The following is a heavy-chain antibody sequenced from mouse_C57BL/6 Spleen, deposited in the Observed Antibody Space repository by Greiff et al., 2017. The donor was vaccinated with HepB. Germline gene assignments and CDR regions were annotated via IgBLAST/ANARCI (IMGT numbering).Heavy chain of an antibody. CDR2: IDPSDSYT. Sequence: VQLQQPGAELVKPGASVKLSCKASGYTFTSYWMQWVKQRPGQGLEWIGEIDPSDSYTNYNQKFKGKATLTVDTSSSTAYMQLSSLTSEDSAVYYCARALLYYYAMDYWGQGTSVTVSS. J-gene: IGHJ4*01. V-gene: IGHV1-50*01. CDR1: GYTFTSYW. CDR3: ARALLYYYAMDY.